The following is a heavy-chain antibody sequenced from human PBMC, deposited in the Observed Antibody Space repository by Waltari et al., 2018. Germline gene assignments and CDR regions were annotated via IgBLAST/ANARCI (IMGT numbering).Heavy chain of an antibody. CDR3: ARWFDY. V-gene: IGHV3-48*03. J-gene: IGHJ4*02. Sequence: EVQLVESGGGLVQPGGSLGLPWASLGFTLSCYESKWVRQAPGKGLEWVSYISSSGSTIYYADSVKGRFTISRDNAKNSLYLQMNSLRAEDTAVYYCARWFDYWGQGTLVTVSS. CDR2: ISSSGSTI. CDR1: GFTLSCYE.